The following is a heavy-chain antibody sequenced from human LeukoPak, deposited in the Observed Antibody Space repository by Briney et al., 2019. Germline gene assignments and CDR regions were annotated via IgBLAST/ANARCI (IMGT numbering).Heavy chain of an antibody. J-gene: IGHJ4*02. CDR2: IYYSGST. D-gene: IGHD6-13*01. V-gene: IGHV4-59*01. CDR3: ARAMGYTFDY. Sequence: SETLSLTCTVSGGSISSYYWSWIRQPPGKGLEWIGYIYYSGSTNYNPSLKSRVTISVDTSKNQFSLKLSSVTAADTAVYYCARAMGYTFDYWGQGTLVTVSS. CDR1: GGSISSYY.